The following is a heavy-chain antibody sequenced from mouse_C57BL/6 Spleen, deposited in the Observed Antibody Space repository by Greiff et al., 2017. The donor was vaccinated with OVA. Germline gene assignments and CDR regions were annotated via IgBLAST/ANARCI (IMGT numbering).Heavy chain of an antibody. D-gene: IGHD2-3*01. Sequence: QVQLQQPGAELVKPGASVKISCKASGYAFSSYWMNWVKQRPGKGLEWIGQIYPGDGDTNYNGKFKGKATLTADKSSSTAYMQLISLTSEDSAVYFCARRGIYDGYYVGAMDYWGQGTSVTVSS. CDR1: GYAFSSYW. CDR3: ARRGIYDGYYVGAMDY. CDR2: IYPGDGDT. V-gene: IGHV1-80*01. J-gene: IGHJ4*01.